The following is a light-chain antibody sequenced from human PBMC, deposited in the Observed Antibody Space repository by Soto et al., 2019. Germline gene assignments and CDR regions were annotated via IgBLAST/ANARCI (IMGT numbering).Light chain of an antibody. J-gene: IGKJ5*01. V-gene: IGKV1-33*01. CDR2: DAS. CDR1: QDISNY. Sequence: DLQMTQSPSSLSASVGDRVTITCQASQDISNYLNWYQQKPGKAPTLLIYDASSLETGVPSRFSGSGSGTDFTFTISSLQPEDIATYFCQQYDSLPPSFGQGTRLEIK. CDR3: QQYDSLPPS.